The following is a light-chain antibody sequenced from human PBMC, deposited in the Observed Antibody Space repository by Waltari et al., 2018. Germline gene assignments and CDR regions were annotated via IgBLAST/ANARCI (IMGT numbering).Light chain of an antibody. CDR2: AAS. CDR1: QGISTY. V-gene: IGKV1-9*01. J-gene: IGKJ2*03. CDR3: QQLNGHPVFS. Sequence: DIQLTQSPSFLSASIGDSVTITCRASQGISTYLAWYQQKAGKAPKLLIYAASTLQSGVPARFSGSGSGTEFTLTVSSLQPEDFATYYCQQLNGHPVFSFGQGTKLEIK.